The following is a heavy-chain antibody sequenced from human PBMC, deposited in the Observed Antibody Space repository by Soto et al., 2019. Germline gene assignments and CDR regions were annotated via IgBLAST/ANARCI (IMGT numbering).Heavy chain of an antibody. Sequence: QVQLRESGPGLVKPSETLSLTCTVSGDSITGSYWSWIRQPPGKTLAWIGYIYHSGTTTYNPSLKSRVSISVDTSKHQFSLRLTSVIAADTAVYYCARDMPYAAGSLAGCDYWGQGILVTVSS. CDR3: ARDMPYAAGSLAGCDY. V-gene: IGHV4-59*01. J-gene: IGHJ4*02. CDR1: GDSITGSY. D-gene: IGHD1-26*01. CDR2: IYHSGTT.